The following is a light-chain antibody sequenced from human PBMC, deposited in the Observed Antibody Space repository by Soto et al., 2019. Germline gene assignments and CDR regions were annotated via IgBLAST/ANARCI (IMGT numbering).Light chain of an antibody. V-gene: IGKV3-15*01. Sequence: EIVMTQSPATLSVSPGERATLSCRASQSVSSNLAWYQQKPGQASRLLIYGASTRATGVPARFSGSGSGTDFTLTISSLQSEDFAVYYCQHYNNWPLTFGGGTKVDIK. CDR2: GAS. CDR1: QSVSSN. J-gene: IGKJ4*01. CDR3: QHYNNWPLT.